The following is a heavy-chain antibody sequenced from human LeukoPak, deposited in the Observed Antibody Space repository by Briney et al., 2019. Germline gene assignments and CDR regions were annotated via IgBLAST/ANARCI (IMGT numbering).Heavy chain of an antibody. CDR2: ISYDGSNK. CDR1: GFTFSSYA. D-gene: IGHD3-3*01. Sequence: GGSLRLSCAASGFTFSSYAMHWVRQAPGKGLEWVAVISYDGSNKYYADSVKGRFTISRDNSKNTLYLQMNSLRAEDTAVYYCARAWPRGDTFEGLLWPFDYWGQGTLVTVSS. CDR3: ARAWPRGDTFEGLLWPFDY. J-gene: IGHJ4*02. V-gene: IGHV3-30*04.